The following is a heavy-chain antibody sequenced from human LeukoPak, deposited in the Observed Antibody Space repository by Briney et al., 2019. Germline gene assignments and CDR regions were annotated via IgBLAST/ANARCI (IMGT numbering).Heavy chain of an antibody. D-gene: IGHD2-15*01. J-gene: IGHJ4*02. V-gene: IGHV4-59*12. CDR1: GGSISSYY. Sequence: SETLSLTCTVSGGSISSYYWSWIRKPPGKGLEWIGYIYHSGSTYYNPSLKSPVTISVDRSKNQFSLKLGSVTAADTAVYYCVRGSGGADYYFDYWGQGTLVTVSS. CDR2: IYHSGST. CDR3: VRGSGGADYYFDY.